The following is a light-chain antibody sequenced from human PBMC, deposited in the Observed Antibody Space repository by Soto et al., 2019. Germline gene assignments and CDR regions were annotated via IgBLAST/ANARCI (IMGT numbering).Light chain of an antibody. CDR1: SSDVGGYNY. Sequence: QSALTQPASVSGSPGQSITISCTGTSSDVGGYNYVSWYQQHPGKAPKDMIYDVSNQPSGVSNRFSGSKSRNTASLTISGLKAEDEADYCCSSYTISRTLAGVFGGGTKLTVL. J-gene: IGLJ2*01. CDR3: SSYTISRTLAGV. CDR2: DVS. V-gene: IGLV2-14*01.